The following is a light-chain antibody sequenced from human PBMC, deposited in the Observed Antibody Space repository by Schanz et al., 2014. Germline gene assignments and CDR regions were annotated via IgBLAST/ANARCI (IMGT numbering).Light chain of an antibody. CDR2: AAS. J-gene: IGKJ1*01. CDR1: QSVSSSY. Sequence: EFVLTQSPGTLSLSPGERATLSCRATQSVSSSYLAWYQQKPGQPPRLLIYAASTRATGIPARFSGSGSGPEFTLTISSLQSEDFAVYYCQQYGSSPRTFGQGTKVEIK. CDR3: QQYGSSPRT. V-gene: IGKV3-20*01.